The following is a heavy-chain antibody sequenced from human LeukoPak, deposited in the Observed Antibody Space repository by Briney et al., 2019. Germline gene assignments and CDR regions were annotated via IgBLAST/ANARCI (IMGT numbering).Heavy chain of an antibody. CDR2: IGSDNKP. V-gene: IGHV3-23*01. CDR3: GKERSSSGSDFEY. J-gene: IGHJ4*02. Sequence: GGSLRLSCEASGFTFSAYAMTWVRQAPGKGLEWVSSIGSDNKPHYSESVKGRFAISRDNSKSMLFLQLNSLRVEDSAVYYCGKERSSSGSDFEYRGQGTLVTVSS. D-gene: IGHD3-10*01. CDR1: GFTFSAYA.